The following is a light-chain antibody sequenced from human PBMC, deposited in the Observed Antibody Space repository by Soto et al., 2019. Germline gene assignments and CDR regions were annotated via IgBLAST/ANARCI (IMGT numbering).Light chain of an antibody. CDR3: QQSFSAPYT. J-gene: IGKJ2*01. CDR2: SAS. Sequence: DIQVTQSPSSLSASVGDRVTITCRASQNIEEYLNWYQHRPGKAPLLLIYSASDLRSEVPSRFSGGGSGTTFTLTISSLQPEDFATYYCQQSFSAPYTFGQGTTVDI. V-gene: IGKV1-39*01. CDR1: QNIEEY.